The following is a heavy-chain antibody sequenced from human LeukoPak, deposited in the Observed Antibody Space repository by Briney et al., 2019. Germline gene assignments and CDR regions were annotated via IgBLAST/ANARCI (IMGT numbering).Heavy chain of an antibody. CDR3: ARGDYGDYVHY. CDR2: IYYSGST. Sequence: PSETLSLTCTVSGGSISSYYWSWIRQPPGKGLEWIGYIYYSGSTNYNPSLKSRVTISVDTSKNQFSLKLSSVTAADTALYYCARGDYGDYVHYWGQGTLVTVSS. V-gene: IGHV4-59*01. J-gene: IGHJ4*02. CDR1: GGSISSYY. D-gene: IGHD4-17*01.